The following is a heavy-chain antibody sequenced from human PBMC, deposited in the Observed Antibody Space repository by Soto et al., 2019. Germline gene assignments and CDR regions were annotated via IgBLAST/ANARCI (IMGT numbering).Heavy chain of an antibody. CDR3: AKDPPANIVVVVAAIDDAFDI. J-gene: IGHJ3*02. CDR2: ISGSGGST. Sequence: EVQLLESGGGLVQPGGSLRLSCAASGFTFSSYAMSWVRQAPGKGLEWVSAISGSGGSTYYADSVKGRFNISRDNSKNTLYLQMNNLRDDDTAVYYCAKDPPANIVVVVAAIDDAFDIWGQGTMVTVSS. D-gene: IGHD2-15*01. CDR1: GFTFSSYA. V-gene: IGHV3-23*01.